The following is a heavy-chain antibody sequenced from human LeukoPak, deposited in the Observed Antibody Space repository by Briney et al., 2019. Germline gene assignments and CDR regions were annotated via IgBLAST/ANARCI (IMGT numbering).Heavy chain of an antibody. Sequence: SETLSLTCTVSGFSISSYYWSWIRQPPGKGLEWIGYIYYSGSTNYNPSLESRVTISVDTSKNQFSLKLSSVTAADTAVYYCAKQLPPRDAFDIWGQGTMVTVSS. CDR2: IYYSGST. CDR3: AKQLPPRDAFDI. CDR1: GFSISSYY. J-gene: IGHJ3*02. V-gene: IGHV4-59*08.